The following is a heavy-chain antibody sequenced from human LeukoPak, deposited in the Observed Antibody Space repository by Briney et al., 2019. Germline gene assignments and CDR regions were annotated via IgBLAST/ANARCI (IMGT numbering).Heavy chain of an antibody. Sequence: GRSLRLSCAASGFTFSSYAMHWVRQAPGKGLEWVAVISYDGSNKYYADSVKGRFTISRDNSKNTLYLQMNSLRAEDTAVYYCAKDRGIEMATITGFDYWGQGTLVTVSS. J-gene: IGHJ4*02. CDR2: ISYDGSNK. V-gene: IGHV3-30-3*01. CDR1: GFTFSSYA. D-gene: IGHD5-24*01. CDR3: AKDRGIEMATITGFDY.